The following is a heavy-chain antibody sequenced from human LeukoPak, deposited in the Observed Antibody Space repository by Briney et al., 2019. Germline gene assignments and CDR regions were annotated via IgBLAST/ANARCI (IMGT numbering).Heavy chain of an antibody. Sequence: ASVKVSCKASGYTFTGYYMHWVRQAPGQGLEWMGRINPNSGGTNYAQKFQGRVTMTRDTSISTAYMELSRLRSGDTAVYYCARWASIAVAATHYYYYGMDVWGQGTTVTVSS. CDR1: GYTFTGYY. V-gene: IGHV1-2*06. D-gene: IGHD6-19*01. CDR2: INPNSGGT. J-gene: IGHJ6*02. CDR3: ARWASIAVAATHYYYYGMDV.